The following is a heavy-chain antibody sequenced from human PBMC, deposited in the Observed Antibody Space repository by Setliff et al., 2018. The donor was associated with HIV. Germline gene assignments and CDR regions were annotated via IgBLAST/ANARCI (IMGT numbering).Heavy chain of an antibody. J-gene: IGHJ3*02. D-gene: IGHD2-21*01. CDR3: AKLPQLYCGGDCYSDDAFDI. CDR2: ISFSIDGT. CDR1: GFTFSTYT. V-gene: IGHV3-23*01. Sequence: GGSLRLSCAASGFTFSTYTLSWVRQALGKGLAWFSTISFSIDGTYYADSVKGRFTISRDNSKSTLYLQMNSLRAEDTAIYYCAKLPQLYCGGDCYSDDAFDIWGQGTMVTVSS.